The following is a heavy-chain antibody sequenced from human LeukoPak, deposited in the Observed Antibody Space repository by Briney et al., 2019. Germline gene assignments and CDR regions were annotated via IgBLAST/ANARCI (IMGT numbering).Heavy chain of an antibody. J-gene: IGHJ4*02. CDR3: AVKGGFNDWDAPFDH. CDR1: GFTFSSYW. Sequence: GGSLRLSCAASGFTFSSYWMHWVRQAPGKGLVWVSRINGDGSSTSYADSVKGRFTLSRDNAKKALYLQMNSLGAEDAAVYYCAVKGGFNDWDAPFDHWGQGTLVTVSS. D-gene: IGHD3-9*01. V-gene: IGHV3-74*01. CDR2: INGDGSST.